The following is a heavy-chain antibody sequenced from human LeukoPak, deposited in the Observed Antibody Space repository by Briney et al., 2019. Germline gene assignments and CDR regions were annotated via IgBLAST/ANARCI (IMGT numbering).Heavy chain of an antibody. CDR2: ISMNVQTT. CDR1: GFTFTSHV. CDR3: VREGLEQRTNFDY. Sequence: GGSLRLSCSASGFTFTSHVMHWVRQAPGKGLQYVSGISMNVQTTYYAGSVKGRFTISRDSSKNTVYLQMNSLTAEDTAVYYCVREGLEQRTNFDYWGQGTLDSVSS. D-gene: IGHD1/OR15-1a*01. J-gene: IGHJ4*02. V-gene: IGHV3-64D*06.